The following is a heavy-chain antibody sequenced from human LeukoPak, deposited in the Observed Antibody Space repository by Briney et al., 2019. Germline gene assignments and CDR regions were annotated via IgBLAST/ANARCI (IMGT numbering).Heavy chain of an antibody. J-gene: IGHJ4*02. V-gene: IGHV1-46*01. D-gene: IGHD5-18*01. CDR3: ARGLPPTLDTAMVFDY. CDR2: INPSGGST. Sequence: GASVKVSCKASGYTFTSYYMHWVRQAPGQGLEWMGIINPSGGSTSYAQKFQGRVTMTRDTSTSTVYMELSSLRSEDTAVYYCARGLPPTLDTAMVFDYWDQGTLVTVSS. CDR1: GYTFTSYY.